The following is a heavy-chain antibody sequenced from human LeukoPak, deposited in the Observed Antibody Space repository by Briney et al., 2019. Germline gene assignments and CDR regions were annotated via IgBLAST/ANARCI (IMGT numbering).Heavy chain of an antibody. Sequence: SETLSLTCTVSGGSISSGSYYWSWIRQPAGKGLEWIGRIYTSGSTNYNPSLKSRVTISVDKSKNHFSLNLSSVTAADTAVYYCARVRLRLTFLTRRVGAFDIWGQGTMVTVSS. D-gene: IGHD4-23*01. CDR1: GGSISSGSYY. J-gene: IGHJ3*02. V-gene: IGHV4-61*02. CDR2: IYTSGST. CDR3: ARVRLRLTFLTRRVGAFDI.